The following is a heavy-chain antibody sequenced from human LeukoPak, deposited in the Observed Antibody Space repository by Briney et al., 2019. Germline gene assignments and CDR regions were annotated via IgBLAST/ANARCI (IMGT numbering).Heavy chain of an antibody. D-gene: IGHD2-2*01. Sequence: SETLSLTCAVYGGSFSGYYWSWIRQPPGKGLEWIGEINHSGSTNYNPSLKSRVTISVDTPKNQFSLKLSSVTAADTAVYYCARANLDGIVVVPAAPDAFDIWGQGTMVTVSS. J-gene: IGHJ3*02. V-gene: IGHV4-34*01. CDR2: INHSGST. CDR3: ARANLDGIVVVPAAPDAFDI. CDR1: GGSFSGYY.